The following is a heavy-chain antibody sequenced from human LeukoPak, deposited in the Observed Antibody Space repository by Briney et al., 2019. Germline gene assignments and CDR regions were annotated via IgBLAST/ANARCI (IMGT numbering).Heavy chain of an antibody. V-gene: IGHV4-39*07. CDR2: IYYSGST. CDR1: GGSISSSSYY. D-gene: IGHD2-15*01. J-gene: IGHJ4*02. CDR3: ARDRGWWLGGLQGYFDY. Sequence: PSETLSLTCTVSGGSISSSSYYWGWIRQPPGKGLEWIGSIYYSGSTYYNPSLKSRVTISVDTSKNQFSLKLSSVTAADTAVYYCARDRGWWLGGLQGYFDYWGQGTLVTVSS.